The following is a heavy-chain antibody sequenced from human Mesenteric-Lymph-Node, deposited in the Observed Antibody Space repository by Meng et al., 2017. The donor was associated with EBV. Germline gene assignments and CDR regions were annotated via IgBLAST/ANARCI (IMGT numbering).Heavy chain of an antibody. V-gene: IGHV1-69*06. D-gene: IGHD4-17*01. Sequence: VQLAKSGAGVKSPGSSVKVPCKASGGSFSTYTINWVRQAPGQGLEWMGGIIPLFGTINYAQKFQARVTITADKSTNTDYMELVSLRSDDTAVYYCTRGEAVTSFDYWGQGTLVTVSS. CDR1: GGSFSTYT. J-gene: IGHJ4*02. CDR3: TRGEAVTSFDY. CDR2: IIPLFGTI.